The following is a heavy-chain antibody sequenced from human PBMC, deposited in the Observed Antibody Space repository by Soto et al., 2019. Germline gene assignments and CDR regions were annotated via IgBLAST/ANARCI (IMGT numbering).Heavy chain of an antibody. J-gene: IGHJ4*02. CDR1: GYNFTIYA. CDR3: ARVGYFDSDGFPRPYDY. Sequence: ASVKVSCKASGYNFTIYAIYWVLQSPIQRLDWLGCINGGNDKTGYSQRFQGRLTITKKTSATTAFMELSSLRSEDTAVYYCARVGYFDSDGFPRPYDYWGQGTLVTVYS. CDR2: INGGNDKT. D-gene: IGHD3-22*01. V-gene: IGHV1-3*01.